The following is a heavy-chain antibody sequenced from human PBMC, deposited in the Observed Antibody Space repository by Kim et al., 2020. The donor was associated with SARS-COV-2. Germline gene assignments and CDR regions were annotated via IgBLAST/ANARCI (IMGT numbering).Heavy chain of an antibody. CDR3: GRGAYGDVSFDY. CDR1: GYMFTSYG. D-gene: IGHD4-17*01. J-gene: IGHJ4*02. V-gene: IGHV1-18*04. Sequence: ASVKVSCKACGYMFTSYGFSWVRQAPGQGLEWLGWISARDGNTKYGQKVQGRVIMTTDTSTNTAYMELWSLRSDDTAMYYWGRGAYGDVSFDYWGQGTLV. CDR2: ISARDGNT.